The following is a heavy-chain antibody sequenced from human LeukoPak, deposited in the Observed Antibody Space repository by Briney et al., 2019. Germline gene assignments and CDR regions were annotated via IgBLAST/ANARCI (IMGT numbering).Heavy chain of an antibody. V-gene: IGHV4-59*01. J-gene: IGHJ6*02. CDR1: GGSISRYY. CDR3: ARSPNTFITIFGVAKDYYYGMDV. Sequence: SETLSLTCTVSGGSISRYYWSWIRQPPGKGLEWIGYIYYSGSTNYNPSLKSRVTISVDTSKNQFSLKLSSVTAADTAVYYCARSPNTFITIFGVAKDYYYGMDVWGQGTTVTVSS. D-gene: IGHD3-3*01. CDR2: IYYSGST.